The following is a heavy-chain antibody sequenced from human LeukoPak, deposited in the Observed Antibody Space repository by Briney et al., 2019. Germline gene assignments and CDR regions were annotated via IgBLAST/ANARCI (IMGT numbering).Heavy chain of an antibody. CDR3: ARDSSGWYRDALDI. D-gene: IGHD6-19*01. CDR2: ISSSSSYI. Sequence: GGSLRLSCAASGFTFSSYSMNWVRQAPGKGLEWVSSISSSSSYIYYADSVKGRFTISRDNAKNSLYLQMNSLRAEDTAVYYCARDSSGWYRDALDIWGQGTMVTVSS. V-gene: IGHV3-21*01. J-gene: IGHJ3*02. CDR1: GFTFSSYS.